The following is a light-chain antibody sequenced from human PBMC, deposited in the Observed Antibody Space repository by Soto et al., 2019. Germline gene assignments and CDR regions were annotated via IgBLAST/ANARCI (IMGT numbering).Light chain of an antibody. CDR2: DAS. CDR1: QSVSSY. J-gene: IGKJ2*01. Sequence: EIVLTQSPATLSLSPGERATLSCRASQSVSSYLAWYQQKPGQAPRLLIYDASNRATGIPARFSGSGSGTDFTLTISSLEPEDFAVSYCQQRSNWTPYTFGQGTKLEIK. V-gene: IGKV3-11*01. CDR3: QQRSNWTPYT.